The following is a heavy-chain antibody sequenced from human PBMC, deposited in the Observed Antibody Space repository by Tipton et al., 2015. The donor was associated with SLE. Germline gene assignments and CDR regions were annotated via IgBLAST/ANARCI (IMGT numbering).Heavy chain of an antibody. CDR2: IIPILGIA. CDR1: GGTFSSYT. Sequence: QLVQSGAEVKKPGSSVKVSCKASGGTFSSYTISWVRQAPGQGLEWMGRIIPILGIANYAQKFQGRVTITADESTSTAYMELSSLRSEDTAVYYCARDSSGGEVPYYFDYWGQGTLVTVSS. D-gene: IGHD3-16*01. V-gene: IGHV1-69*09. J-gene: IGHJ4*02. CDR3: ARDSSGGEVPYYFDY.